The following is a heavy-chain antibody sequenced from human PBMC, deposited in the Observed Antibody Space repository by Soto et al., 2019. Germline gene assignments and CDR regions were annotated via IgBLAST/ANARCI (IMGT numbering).Heavy chain of an antibody. Sequence: QVQLVESGGGVVQPGRSLRLSCAASGFTFRSYGMHWVRQAPGKGLEWVAGIWYDGGNKHYADSVKGRFTISRDNSKNKLYLQMKSLRAEDTAVYYCARVTYSSSAAPFRYYGMDVWGQGTTVTVSS. D-gene: IGHD6-6*01. J-gene: IGHJ6*02. CDR2: IWYDGGNK. CDR3: ARVTYSSSAAPFRYYGMDV. V-gene: IGHV3-33*01. CDR1: GFTFRSYG.